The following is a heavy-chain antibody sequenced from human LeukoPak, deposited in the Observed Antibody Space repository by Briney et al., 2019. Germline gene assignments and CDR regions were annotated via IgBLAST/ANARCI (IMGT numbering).Heavy chain of an antibody. J-gene: IGHJ4*02. V-gene: IGHV3-7*01. CDR1: GFTFSSYW. CDR2: IKQDGSEK. D-gene: IGHD2-15*01. Sequence: GGSLRLSCAASGFTFSSYWMSWVRQAPGKGLECVANIKQDGSEKYYVDSVKGRFTISRDNAKNSLYLQMNSLRAEDTAVYYCARVEVVVVAATPFDYRRQGTLVTVSS. CDR3: ARVEVVVVAATPFDY.